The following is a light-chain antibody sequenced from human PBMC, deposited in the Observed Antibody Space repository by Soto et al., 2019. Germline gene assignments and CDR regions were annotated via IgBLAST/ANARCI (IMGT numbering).Light chain of an antibody. CDR1: QGITSY. Sequence: IQVTQSPSSLSASVGDRVTITCRASQGITSYLAWYQQKPGKAPKLLIYAASALQTGVSSRFSGSGYGTDFALTIRNLQPADFATYFCQQLYSYPLTFGGGTTVEF. CDR3: QQLYSYPLT. CDR2: AAS. J-gene: IGKJ4*01. V-gene: IGKV1-9*01.